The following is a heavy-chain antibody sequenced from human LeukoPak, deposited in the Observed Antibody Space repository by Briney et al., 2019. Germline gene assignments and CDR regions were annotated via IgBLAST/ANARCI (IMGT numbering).Heavy chain of an antibody. Sequence: SVKVPCKASGGTFSSYAISWVRQAPGQGLEWMGRIIPIFGTASYAQKFQGRVTITTDESTSTAYMELSSLRSEDTAVYYCASYRDGYNYDYWGQGTLVTVSS. D-gene: IGHD5-24*01. CDR2: IIPIFGTA. V-gene: IGHV1-69*05. CDR1: GGTFSSYA. CDR3: ASYRDGYNYDY. J-gene: IGHJ4*02.